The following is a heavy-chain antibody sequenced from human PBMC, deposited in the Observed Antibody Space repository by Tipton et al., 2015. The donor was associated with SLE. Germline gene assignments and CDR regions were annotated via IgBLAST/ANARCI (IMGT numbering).Heavy chain of an antibody. CDR2: IYFSGST. D-gene: IGHD6-13*01. CDR3: AREAEGGQQLVRAHGYMDV. J-gene: IGHJ6*03. CDR1: GGSISSSSYY. Sequence: GLVKPSETLSLTCTVSGGSISSSSYYWSWIRQPPGEGLEWIGNIYFSGSTNYNPSLKSRVTISVDMSKNQFSLKLSSVTAADTAVYYCAREAEGGQQLVRAHGYMDVWGKGTTVTVSS. V-gene: IGHV4-61*05.